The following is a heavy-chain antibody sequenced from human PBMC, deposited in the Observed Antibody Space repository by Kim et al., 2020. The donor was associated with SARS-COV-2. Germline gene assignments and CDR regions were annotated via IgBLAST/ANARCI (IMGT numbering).Heavy chain of an antibody. CDR2: IYYSGST. Sequence: SETLSLTCTVSGGSISSSSYYWGWIRQPPGKGLEWIGSIYYSGSTYYNPSLKSRVTISVDTSKNQFSLKLSSVTAADTAVYYCARLGGLRYFDWLDSGSGMDVWGQGTTVTVSS. CDR1: GGSISSSSYY. V-gene: IGHV4-39*01. D-gene: IGHD3-9*01. CDR3: ARLGGLRYFDWLDSGSGMDV. J-gene: IGHJ6*02.